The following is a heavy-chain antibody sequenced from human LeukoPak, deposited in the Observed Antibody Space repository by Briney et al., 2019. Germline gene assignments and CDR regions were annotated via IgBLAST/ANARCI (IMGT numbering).Heavy chain of an antibody. CDR3: ARDHGEGYYDSSGYYGAYDAFDI. Sequence: VASVKVSCKASGYTFSNYGISWVRQAPGQGLEWMGWISAYNGNTNYAQNFQGRVTMTTDTSTSTAYMELGSLRSDDTAMYYCARDHGEGYYDSSGYYGAYDAFDIWGQGTMVTVSS. D-gene: IGHD3-22*01. J-gene: IGHJ3*02. CDR1: GYTFSNYG. CDR2: ISAYNGNT. V-gene: IGHV1-18*01.